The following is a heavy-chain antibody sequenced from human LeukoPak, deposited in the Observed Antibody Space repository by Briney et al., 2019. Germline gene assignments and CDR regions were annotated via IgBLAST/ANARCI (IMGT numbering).Heavy chain of an antibody. CDR2: ISSSSSYI. CDR1: GFTFSSYS. J-gene: IGHJ6*04. V-gene: IGHV3-21*01. D-gene: IGHD5-18*01. CDR3: ARAVEPGGYSYWSGMDV. Sequence: PGGSLRLSCAASGFTFSSYSMNWVRQAPGKGLEWVSSISSSSSYIYYADSVKGRFTISRDNAKNSLYLQMNSLRAEDTAVYYCARAVEPGGYSYWSGMDVWGKGTTVTVS.